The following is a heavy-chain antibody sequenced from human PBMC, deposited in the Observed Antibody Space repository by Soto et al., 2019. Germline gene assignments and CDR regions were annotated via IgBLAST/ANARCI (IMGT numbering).Heavy chain of an antibody. Sequence: EVQLLESGGGLVQPGGSLRLSCAASGFTFTDYALSWVRQAPGKGLEWVATISGIGGSTYLADSVKGRLSISRDNSKNPVALLMNSLRAEDTAVYFCARGSSGYISSWYYFDYWGRGTLVTVSS. CDR1: GFTFTDYA. CDR2: ISGIGGST. V-gene: IGHV3-23*01. CDR3: ARGSSGYISSWYYFDY. J-gene: IGHJ4*02. D-gene: IGHD6-13*01.